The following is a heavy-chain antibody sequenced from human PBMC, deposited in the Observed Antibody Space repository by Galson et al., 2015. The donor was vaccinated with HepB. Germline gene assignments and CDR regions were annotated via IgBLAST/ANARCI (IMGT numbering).Heavy chain of an antibody. CDR3: AREAIVGRIHDAFEI. J-gene: IGHJ3*02. CDR2: IIPAVDTV. D-gene: IGHD1-26*01. CDR1: GDTFRSYA. Sequence: SVKVSCKASGDTFRSYAISWVRQAPGQGLEWMGRIIPAVDTVNYAQNFQARVAITADKSTSTAYMDLSSLRSEDTAVYYCAREAIVGRIHDAFEIWGQGTMVTVSS. V-gene: IGHV1-69*04.